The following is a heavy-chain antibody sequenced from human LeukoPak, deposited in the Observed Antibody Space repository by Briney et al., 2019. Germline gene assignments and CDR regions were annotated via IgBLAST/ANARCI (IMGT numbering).Heavy chain of an antibody. CDR2: ISWNSGSI. D-gene: IGHD6-6*01. J-gene: IGHJ4*02. V-gene: IGHV3-9*01. Sequence: SRSLRLSCAASGFTFDDYAMHWVRQAPGKGLEWVSGISWNSGSIGYADSVKGRFTISRDNAKNSLYLQMNSLRAEDTALYYCAKDRNSYSSSACDYWGQGTLVTVSS. CDR3: AKDRNSYSSSACDY. CDR1: GFTFDDYA.